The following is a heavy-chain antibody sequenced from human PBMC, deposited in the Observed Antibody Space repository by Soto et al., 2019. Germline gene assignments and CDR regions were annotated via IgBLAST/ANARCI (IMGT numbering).Heavy chain of an antibody. CDR1: GGTFSSYA. D-gene: IGHD2-8*01. Sequence: SVKVSCKASGGTFSSYAISWVRQAPGQGLEWMGGIIPIFGTANYAQKFRGRVTITADESTSTAYMELSSLRSEDTAVYYCARGRGYCTNGVCYKSGAAAGTFDYWGQGTLVTVSA. CDR3: ARGRGYCTNGVCYKSGAAAGTFDY. CDR2: IIPIFGTA. J-gene: IGHJ4*02. V-gene: IGHV1-69*13.